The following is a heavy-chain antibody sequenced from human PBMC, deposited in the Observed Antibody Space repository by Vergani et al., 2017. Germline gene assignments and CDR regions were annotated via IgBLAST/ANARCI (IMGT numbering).Heavy chain of an antibody. D-gene: IGHD3-3*01. J-gene: IGHJ6*02. Sequence: VQLVESGGGVVQPGGSLRLSCAASGFTFSSYGMHWVRQAPGKGLEWVSAISGSGGSTYYADSVKGRFTISRDNSKNTLYLQMNSLRAEDTAVYYCAKALRFLDRSYYGMDVWGQGTTVTVSS. CDR3: AKALRFLDRSYYGMDV. CDR2: ISGSGGST. CDR1: GFTFSSYG. V-gene: IGHV3-23*04.